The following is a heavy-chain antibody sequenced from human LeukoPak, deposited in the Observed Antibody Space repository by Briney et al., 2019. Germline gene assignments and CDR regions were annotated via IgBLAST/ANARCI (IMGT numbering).Heavy chain of an antibody. CDR3: ARGVGGSYSYAY. J-gene: IGHJ4*02. Sequence: PGGSLRLSCAASGFTVSSNYMRSVRQAPGKGLEWVSVIYSGGSTYYADSVKGRFTISRDNSKNTLYLQMNSLRAEDTAVYYYARGVGGSYSYAYWGQGTLVTVSS. D-gene: IGHD1-26*01. V-gene: IGHV3-53*01. CDR1: GFTVSSNY. CDR2: IYSGGST.